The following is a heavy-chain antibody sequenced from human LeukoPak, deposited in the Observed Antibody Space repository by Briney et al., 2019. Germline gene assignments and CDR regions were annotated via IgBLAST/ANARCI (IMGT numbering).Heavy chain of an antibody. CDR1: GFTFSSYA. V-gene: IGHV3-30-3*01. CDR2: ISYDGSNK. D-gene: IGHD6-19*01. Sequence: GGSLRLSCAASGFTFSSYAMHWVRQAPGKGLEWVAVISYDGSNKYYADSVKGRFTISRDNSKNTLYLQMNSLRAEDTAVYYCARDSSGGWYLDYWGQGTLVTVSS. CDR3: ARDSSGGWYLDY. J-gene: IGHJ4*02.